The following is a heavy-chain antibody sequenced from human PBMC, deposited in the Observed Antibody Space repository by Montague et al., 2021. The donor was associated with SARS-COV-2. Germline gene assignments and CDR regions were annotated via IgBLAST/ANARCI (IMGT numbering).Heavy chain of an antibody. CDR3: TGEGSYGWRCYFDY. CDR2: VDNSDGT. Sequence: SETLSLTCSVSGDSIRTNYWSWIRQPPGKGLEWIGYVDNSDGTNYSPSLRSRVTISIDTSKKQFSLRLNSVTAADTAVYCTTGEGSYGWRCYFDYWGQGTLVTVSS. V-gene: IGHV4-59*01. D-gene: IGHD5-18*01. CDR1: GDSIRTNY. J-gene: IGHJ4*02.